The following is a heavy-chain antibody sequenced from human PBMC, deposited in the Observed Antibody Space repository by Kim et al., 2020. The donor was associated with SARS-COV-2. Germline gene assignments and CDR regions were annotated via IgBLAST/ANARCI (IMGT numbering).Heavy chain of an antibody. CDR2: IYYSGST. J-gene: IGHJ5*02. V-gene: IGHV4-59*13. Sequence: SETLSLTCTVSGGSISSYYWSWIRQPPGKGLEWIGYIYYSGSTNYNPSLKSRVTISVDTSKNQFSLKLSSVTAADTAVYYCARAIRFTGNSSSFESWFDPWGQGTLVTVSS. CDR1: GGSISSYY. D-gene: IGHD6-6*01. CDR3: ARAIRFTGNSSSFESWFDP.